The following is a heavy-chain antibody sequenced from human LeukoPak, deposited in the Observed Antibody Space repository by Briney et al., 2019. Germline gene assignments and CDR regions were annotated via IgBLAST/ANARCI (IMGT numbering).Heavy chain of an antibody. V-gene: IGHV4-59*01. Sequence: SETLSLTCAVYGGSFSGYYWSWIRQPPGKGLEWIGYIYYSGGTKYNPTLQSRVTISVDTSKNHFSRKLSSVNGADTAVYFCAREREELGDAFDLWGQGTLVTVSS. J-gene: IGHJ3*01. CDR1: GGSFSGYY. CDR3: AREREELGDAFDL. CDR2: IYYSGGT. D-gene: IGHD7-27*01.